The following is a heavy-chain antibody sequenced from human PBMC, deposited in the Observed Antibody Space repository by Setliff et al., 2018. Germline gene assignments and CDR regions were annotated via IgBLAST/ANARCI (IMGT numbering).Heavy chain of an antibody. CDR2: IFSKGST. D-gene: IGHD3-22*01. V-gene: IGHV4-61*09. CDR1: GGSISSGNYH. Sequence: PSETLSLTCTVSGGSISSGNYHWSWIRQPAGKAPEWIGHIFSKGSTNYNPSLKSRVTISVDTSKNQFSLKLSSVTAADTAVYYCARRSPAYYSDSSGYFYDTSPYMDVWGKGTTVTVSS. J-gene: IGHJ6*03. CDR3: ARRSPAYYSDSSGYFYDTSPYMDV.